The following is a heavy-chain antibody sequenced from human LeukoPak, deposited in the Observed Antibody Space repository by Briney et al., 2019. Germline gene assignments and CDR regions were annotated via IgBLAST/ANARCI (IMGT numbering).Heavy chain of an antibody. CDR3: ARCSSSWEGYYYMDV. D-gene: IGHD6-13*01. CDR2: IYYSGST. Sequence: SETLSLTCAVSGGSISSYYWSWIRQPPGKGLEWIGHIYYSGSTNYNPSLKSRVTISVDTSKNQFSLKLSSVTAADTAVYYCARCSSSWEGYYYMDVWGKGTTVTISS. V-gene: IGHV4-59*01. CDR1: GGSISSYY. J-gene: IGHJ6*03.